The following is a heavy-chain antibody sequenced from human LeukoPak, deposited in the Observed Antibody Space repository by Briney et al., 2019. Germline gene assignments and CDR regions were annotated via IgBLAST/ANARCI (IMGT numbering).Heavy chain of an antibody. Sequence: PGRSLRLSCAASGFTFDDYAMHWVRQAPGKGLEWVSGISWNSGSIGYADSVKGRFTISRDNAKNSLYLQMNSLRAEDTALYHCAKDTCTNGVCYPDYWGQGTLVTVSS. CDR3: AKDTCTNGVCYPDY. J-gene: IGHJ4*02. CDR2: ISWNSGSI. CDR1: GFTFDDYA. D-gene: IGHD2-8*01. V-gene: IGHV3-9*01.